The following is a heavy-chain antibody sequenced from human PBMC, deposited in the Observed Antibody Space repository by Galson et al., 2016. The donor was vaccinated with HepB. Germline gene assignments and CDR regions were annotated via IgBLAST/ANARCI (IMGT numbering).Heavy chain of an antibody. V-gene: IGHV3-9*01. J-gene: IGHJ4*02. CDR3: AKDLGKSVGTIAY. D-gene: IGHD5/OR15-5a*01. Sequence: SLRLSCAGSGFTFGNYAMHWVRQPPGKGLEWVSGISWNTGNKVYADSVRDRFTISRGNAKNSLYLQMNSLRAEDTALYYCAKDLGKSVGTIAYWGQGALVTVSS. CDR2: ISWNTGNK. CDR1: GFTFGNYA.